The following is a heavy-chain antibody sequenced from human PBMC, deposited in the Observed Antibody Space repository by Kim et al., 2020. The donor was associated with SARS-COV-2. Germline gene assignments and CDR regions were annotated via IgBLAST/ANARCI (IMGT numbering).Heavy chain of an antibody. CDR2: IYSGGST. CDR1: GFTVSSNY. CDR3: ARDRLRDGRAN. J-gene: IGHJ4*02. Sequence: GGSLRLSCAASGFTVSSNYMSWVRQAPGKGLEWVSVIYSGGSTYYADSVKGRFTISRDNSKNTLYLQMNSLRAEDTAVYYCARDRLRDGRANWGQGTLVTVSS. V-gene: IGHV3-53*01. D-gene: IGHD1-26*01.